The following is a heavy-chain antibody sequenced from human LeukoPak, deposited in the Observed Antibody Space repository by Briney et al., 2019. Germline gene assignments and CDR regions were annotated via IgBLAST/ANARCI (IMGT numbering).Heavy chain of an antibody. D-gene: IGHD3-22*01. CDR2: IYHSGST. J-gene: IGHJ2*01. Sequence: PSETLSLTCAVSGGSISSGGYFWSWIRQPPGKGLEWIGYIYHSGSTYYNPSLKSRVTISVDRSKNQFSLKLSSVTAADTAVYYCARVYSYDSSGYGFDLWGRGTLVTVSS. V-gene: IGHV4-30-2*01. CDR3: ARVYSYDSSGYGFDL. CDR1: GGSISSGGYF.